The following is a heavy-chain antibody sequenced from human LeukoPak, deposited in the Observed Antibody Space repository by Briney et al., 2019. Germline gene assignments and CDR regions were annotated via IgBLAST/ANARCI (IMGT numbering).Heavy chain of an antibody. J-gene: IGHJ4*02. Sequence: GGSLRLSCAASGFTFSSYAMHWVRQAPGKGLEWVAVISYDGSNKYYADSVKGRFTISRDNAKNSLYLQMNSLRAEDTALYYCAKDMSSSWYLTFDYWGQGTLVTVSS. CDR2: ISYDGSNK. D-gene: IGHD6-13*01. CDR3: AKDMSSSWYLTFDY. V-gene: IGHV3-30-3*01. CDR1: GFTFSSYA.